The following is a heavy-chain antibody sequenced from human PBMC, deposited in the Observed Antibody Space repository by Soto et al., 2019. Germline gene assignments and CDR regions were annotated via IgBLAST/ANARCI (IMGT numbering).Heavy chain of an antibody. J-gene: IGHJ6*02. CDR1: GFSLSTGRMG. CDR3: VRMNADSYQFYYAMDV. V-gene: IGHV2-26*01. CDR2: IFSDNER. Sequence: SGPTLVNPTETLTLTCTVSGFSLSTGRMGXSWIRQPPGKALEWLAHIFSDNERSYSTSMQGRLTISKDPSGSQVVLSMTNLDPVETGTYYCVRMNADSYQFYYAMDVWGQGTTVTVSS. D-gene: IGHD4-17*01.